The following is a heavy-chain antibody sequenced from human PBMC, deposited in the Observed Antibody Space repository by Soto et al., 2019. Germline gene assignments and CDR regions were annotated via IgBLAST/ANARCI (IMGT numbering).Heavy chain of an antibody. CDR3: AKDRNYPRDYFHY. CDR1: GFTFSSYA. V-gene: IGHV3-23*01. J-gene: IGHJ4*02. CDR2: ISANGQGI. D-gene: IGHD1-7*01. Sequence: PGGSLRLSCAASGFTFSSYALSWVRQAPGKGLEWVSAISANGQGIYYADSVRGRFTISRDNSKNTIFLHMDSLRAEDTAVYYCAKDRNYPRDYFHYWGQGTL.